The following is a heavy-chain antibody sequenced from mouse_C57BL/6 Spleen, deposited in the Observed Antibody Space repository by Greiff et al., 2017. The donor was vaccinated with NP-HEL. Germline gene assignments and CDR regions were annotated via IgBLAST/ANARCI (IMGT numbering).Heavy chain of an antibody. CDR1: GYTFTSYW. J-gene: IGHJ2*01. CDR3: ARRGIYYDDYFDY. D-gene: IGHD2-4*01. V-gene: IGHV1-69*01. Sequence: QVQLQQPGAELVMPGASVKLSCKASGYTFTSYWMHWVKQRPGQGLEWIGEIDPSDSYTNYNQKFKGKSTLTVDKSSSTAYMQLSSLTSEDAAVYYCARRGIYYDDYFDYWGQGTTLTVSS. CDR2: IDPSDSYT.